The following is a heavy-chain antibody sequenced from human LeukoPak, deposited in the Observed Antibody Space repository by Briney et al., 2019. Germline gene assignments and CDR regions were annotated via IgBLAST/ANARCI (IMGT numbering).Heavy chain of an antibody. CDR2: IKQDGSEK. CDR3: ARYPSYCSGGRCYLDH. CDR1: GFTFSSYW. Sequence: GGSLRLSCAASGFTFSSYWINWVRQAPGKGLEWVANIKQDGSEKYYADSVKGRFTISRDNGKNSLYLQMNSLRAEDTAVYYCARYPSYCSGGRCYLDHRGQGTLVTVSS. D-gene: IGHD2-15*01. V-gene: IGHV3-7*03. J-gene: IGHJ4*02.